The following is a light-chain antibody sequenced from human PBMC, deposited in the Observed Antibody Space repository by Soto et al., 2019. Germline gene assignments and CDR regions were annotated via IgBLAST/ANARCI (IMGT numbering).Light chain of an antibody. CDR3: AAWDDSLSGVL. V-gene: IGLV1-47*01. Sequence: QAVVTQPPSASGTPGQWVTISCSGSSSNIGSNYVYWYQQLPGTAPKLLIHKNTQRPSGVPDRFSGSKSGISASLAISGLRSEDEADYYCAAWDDSLSGVLFGGGTKLTVL. CDR1: SSNIGSNY. J-gene: IGLJ2*01. CDR2: KNT.